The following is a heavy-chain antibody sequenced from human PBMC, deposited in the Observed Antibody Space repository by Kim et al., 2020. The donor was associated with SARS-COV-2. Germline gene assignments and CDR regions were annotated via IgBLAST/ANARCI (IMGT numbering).Heavy chain of an antibody. Sequence: GESLKISCKGSGYSFTSYWISWVRQMPGKGLEWMGRIDPSDSYTNYSPSFQGHVTISADKSISTAYLQWSSLKASDTAMYYCARHYRWFGADYGMDVWGQGTTVTVSS. CDR3: ARHYRWFGADYGMDV. D-gene: IGHD3-10*01. J-gene: IGHJ6*02. CDR2: IDPSDSYT. V-gene: IGHV5-10-1*01. CDR1: GYSFTSYW.